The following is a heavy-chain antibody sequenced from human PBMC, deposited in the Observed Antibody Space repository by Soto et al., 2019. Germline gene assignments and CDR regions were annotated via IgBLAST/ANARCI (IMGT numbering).Heavy chain of an antibody. D-gene: IGHD3-9*01. CDR1: AFTFSYYG. Sequence: QVQLVESGGGVVQPGGSLRLSCAASAFTFSYYGFHWVRQAPGKGLEWVAVMHTGGNEKYYVDSVKGRFTVSRDDSRNMVYLEMSGLRAEDTAEYFCARDADTTGHYSHFDLWGRGALVAVS. J-gene: IGHJ4*02. CDR3: ARDADTTGHYSHFDL. CDR2: MHTGGNEK. V-gene: IGHV3-33*08.